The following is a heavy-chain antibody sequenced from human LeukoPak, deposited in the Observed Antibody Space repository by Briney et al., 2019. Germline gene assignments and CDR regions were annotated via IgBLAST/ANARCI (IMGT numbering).Heavy chain of an antibody. J-gene: IGHJ3*02. CDR2: IYYSGST. Sequence: PSETLSLTCTVSGGSISSYYWSWIRQPPGKGLEWIGYIYYSGSTNYNPSPKSRVTISVDTSKNQFSLKLSSVTAADTAVYYCAREGDPRRHYYDSSGYPASGAFDIWGQGTMVTVSS. CDR1: GGSISSYY. D-gene: IGHD3-22*01. CDR3: AREGDPRRHYYDSSGYPASGAFDI. V-gene: IGHV4-59*01.